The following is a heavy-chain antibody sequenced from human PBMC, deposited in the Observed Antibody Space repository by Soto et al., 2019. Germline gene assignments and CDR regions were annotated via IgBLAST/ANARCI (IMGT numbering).Heavy chain of an antibody. V-gene: IGHV4-39*01. CDR1: GGSISSSSYY. Sequence: SETLSLTCTVSGGSISSSSYYWGWIRQPPGKGLEWIGSIYYSGSTYYNPSLKSRVTISVDTSKNQFSLKLSSVTAADTAVYYCARLPSGGTTTDYFDYWGQGTLVTVS. CDR2: IYYSGST. J-gene: IGHJ4*02. CDR3: ARLPSGGTTTDYFDY. D-gene: IGHD2-15*01.